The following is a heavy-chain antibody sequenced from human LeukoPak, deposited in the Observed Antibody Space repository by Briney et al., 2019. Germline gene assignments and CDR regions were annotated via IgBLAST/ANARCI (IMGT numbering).Heavy chain of an antibody. V-gene: IGHV3-23*01. CDR3: AKDWNYGGPPDY. J-gene: IGHJ4*02. CDR1: GSTFSSYA. CDR2: ISGSGGST. D-gene: IGHD1-7*01. Sequence: GGSLRLSCAASGSTFSSYAMSWVRQAPGKGLEWVSAISGSGGSTNYADSVKGRFTISRDNSKNTLYLQMNSLRAEDTAVYYCAKDWNYGGPPDYWGQGTLVTVSS.